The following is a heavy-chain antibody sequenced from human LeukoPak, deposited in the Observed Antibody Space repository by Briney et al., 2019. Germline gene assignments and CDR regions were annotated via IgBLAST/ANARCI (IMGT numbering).Heavy chain of an antibody. J-gene: IGHJ4*02. Sequence: GGSLRLSCAASGFTFSNAWMSWVRQAPGKGLEWVANIKQDGSEKYYVDSVKSRFTVSRDNAKNSLFLQMNSLRAEDTAVYYCARDNSDYDSSFFDYWGQGTLVTVSS. CDR1: GFTFSNAW. V-gene: IGHV3-7*01. CDR2: IKQDGSEK. D-gene: IGHD3-22*01. CDR3: ARDNSDYDSSFFDY.